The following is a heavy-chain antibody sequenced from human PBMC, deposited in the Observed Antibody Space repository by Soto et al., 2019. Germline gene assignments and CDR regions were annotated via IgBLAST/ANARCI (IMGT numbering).Heavy chain of an antibody. CDR1: GYSISSGYY. J-gene: IGHJ4*02. CDR3: ARESEDLTSNFDY. Sequence: SETLSLTCAVSGYSISSGYYWGWIRQPPGRGLEWIGSISHSGTTYYNPSLRSRVTISIDTSNNQFSLKLSSVTAADTAVYYCARESEDLTSNFDYWGQGTLVTVSS. CDR2: ISHSGTT. V-gene: IGHV4-38-2*02.